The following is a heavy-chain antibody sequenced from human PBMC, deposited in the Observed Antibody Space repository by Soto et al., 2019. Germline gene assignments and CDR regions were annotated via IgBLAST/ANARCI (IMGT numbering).Heavy chain of an antibody. CDR1: GGSISSYY. CDR3: ARGRPDGARLDP. J-gene: IGHJ5*02. Sequence: SETLSLTCTVSGGSISSYYWSWIRQPPGKGLKWIGYIYHSGSTYYNPSLKSRVTISVDTSKNQFSLKLSSVTAADTAVYYCARGRPDGARLDPWGQGTLVTVSS. CDR2: IYHSGST. D-gene: IGHD6-6*01. V-gene: IGHV4-4*09.